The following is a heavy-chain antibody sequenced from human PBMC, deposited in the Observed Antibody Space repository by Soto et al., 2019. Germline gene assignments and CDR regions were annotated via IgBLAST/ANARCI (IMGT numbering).Heavy chain of an antibody. CDR3: ARHHSDYYVSSGLYFQH. D-gene: IGHD3-22*01. V-gene: IGHV4-39*01. CDR1: GGSISSSSYY. Sequence: SETLSLTCTVSGGSISSSSYYWGWIRQPPGKGLEWIGSIYYSGSTYYNPSLKSRVTISVDTSKNQFSLKLSSVTAADTAVYYCARHHSDYYVSSGLYFQHWGQGTLVTV. J-gene: IGHJ1*01. CDR2: IYYSGST.